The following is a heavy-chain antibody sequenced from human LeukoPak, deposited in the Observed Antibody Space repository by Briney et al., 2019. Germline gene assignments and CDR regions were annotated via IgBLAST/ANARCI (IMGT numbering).Heavy chain of an antibody. CDR1: GYSISSGYY. CDR3: ARSGEDGYNSPSDY. J-gene: IGHJ4*02. V-gene: IGHV4-38-2*02. CDR2: IYHSGST. Sequence: SETLSLTCTVSGYSISSGYYWGWIRQPPGKGLEWIGSIYHSGSTYYNPSLKSRVTISVDTSKNQLSLKLSSVTAADTAVYYCARSGEDGYNSPSDYWGQGTLVTVSS. D-gene: IGHD5-24*01.